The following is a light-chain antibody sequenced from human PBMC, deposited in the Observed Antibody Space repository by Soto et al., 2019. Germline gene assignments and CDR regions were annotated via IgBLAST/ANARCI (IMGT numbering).Light chain of an antibody. CDR3: QQRSNWPPA. Sequence: EIVLTQSPATLSLSPGERATLSCRASQSVSSYLAWYQQKPGQAPRLLIYDASNRATGIPARFSCSGSGTDFTLTISSLEPEDVAVYYCQQRSNWPPAFCQGTKLEIK. CDR1: QSVSSY. CDR2: DAS. J-gene: IGKJ2*01. V-gene: IGKV3-11*01.